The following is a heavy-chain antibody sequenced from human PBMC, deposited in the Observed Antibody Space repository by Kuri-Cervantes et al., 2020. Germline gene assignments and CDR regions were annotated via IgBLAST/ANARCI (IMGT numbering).Heavy chain of an antibody. CDR2: IYYSGST. J-gene: IGHJ4*02. D-gene: IGHD5-18*01. CDR1: GGSISSYY. Sequence: GSLRLSCTVSGGSISSYYWSWIRQPPGKGLEWIGYIYYSGSTNYNPSLKSRVTISVDTSKNQFSLKLSSVTAADTAVYYCARVLNEVSSYGYRYYFDYWGQGTLVTVSS. CDR3: ARVLNEVSSYGYRYYFDY. V-gene: IGHV4-59*12.